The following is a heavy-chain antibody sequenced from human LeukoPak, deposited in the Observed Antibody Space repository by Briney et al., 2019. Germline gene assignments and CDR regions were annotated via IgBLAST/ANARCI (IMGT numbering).Heavy chain of an antibody. CDR2: INHSGST. J-gene: IGHJ5*02. V-gene: IGHV4-4*02. Sequence: PSETLSLTCAVSGGSISSSNWWSWVRQPPGKGLEWIGEINHSGSTNYNPSLKSRVTISVDTSKNQFSLKLSSVTAADTAVYYCARGLSSTSSARFDPWGQGTLVTVSS. CDR3: ARGLSSTSSARFDP. CDR1: GGSISSSNW. D-gene: IGHD2-2*01.